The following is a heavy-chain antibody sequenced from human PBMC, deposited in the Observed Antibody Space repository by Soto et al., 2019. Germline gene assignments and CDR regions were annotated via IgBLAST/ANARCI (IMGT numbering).Heavy chain of an antibody. CDR1: GFTFSSYG. V-gene: IGHV3-30*18. D-gene: IGHD1-26*01. CDR2: ISYDGSNT. CDR3: AKEGGLSGSYYISSSYYF. Sequence: QVQLVESGGGVVQPGRSLRLSCVASGFTFSSYGMHWVRQAPGKGLEWVAIISYDGSNTYYADSVKGRFTISRDNSKNTLYLQMSSLRAEDTSVYYCAKEGGLSGSYYISSSYYF. J-gene: IGHJ4*01.